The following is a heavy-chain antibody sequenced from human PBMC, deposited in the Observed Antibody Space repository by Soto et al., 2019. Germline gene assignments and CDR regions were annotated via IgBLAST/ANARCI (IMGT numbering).Heavy chain of an antibody. CDR2: IKQDGSEK. CDR1: GFTFSSYW. Sequence: GGSLRLSCAASGFTFSSYWMSWVRQAPGKGLEWVANIKQDGSEKYYVDSVKGRFTISRDNAKNSLYLQMNSLRAEDTAVYYCARDRPWYGDFNYYYYGMDVWGQGTTVTV. CDR3: ARDRPWYGDFNYYYYGMDV. D-gene: IGHD4-17*01. V-gene: IGHV3-7*01. J-gene: IGHJ6*02.